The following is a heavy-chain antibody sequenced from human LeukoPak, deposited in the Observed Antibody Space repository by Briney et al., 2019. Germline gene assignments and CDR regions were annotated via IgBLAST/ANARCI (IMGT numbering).Heavy chain of an antibody. CDR3: ARYQWQIHHYFDY. J-gene: IGHJ4*02. D-gene: IGHD6-19*01. CDR2: IYSSGST. V-gene: IGHV4-59*01. CDR1: GGSISNYY. Sequence: PSETLSLTCTVSGGSISNYYWSWIRQPPGGGLEYIGYIYSSGSTIYNPSLKSRVTISLDTSKNQFSLKLTSVTAADTAVYYCARYQWQIHHYFDYWGQGTLVTVSS.